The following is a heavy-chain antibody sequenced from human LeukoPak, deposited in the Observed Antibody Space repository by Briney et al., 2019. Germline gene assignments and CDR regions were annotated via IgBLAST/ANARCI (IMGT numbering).Heavy chain of an antibody. Sequence: GGSLRLSCAASGFTFSSYAMSWVRQAPGKGLEWVSAISGSGGSTYYADSVKGRFTISRDNSKNTLYLQMNSLGAEDTAVYYCAKDYIWGSYRPAYYFDYWGQGTLVTVSS. CDR1: GFTFSSYA. D-gene: IGHD3-16*02. CDR3: AKDYIWGSYRPAYYFDY. CDR2: ISGSGGST. V-gene: IGHV3-23*01. J-gene: IGHJ4*02.